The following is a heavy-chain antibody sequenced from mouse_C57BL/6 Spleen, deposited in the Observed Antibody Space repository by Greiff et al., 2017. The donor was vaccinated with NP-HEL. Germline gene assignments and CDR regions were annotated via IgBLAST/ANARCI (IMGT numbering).Heavy chain of an antibody. J-gene: IGHJ3*01. CDR2: INPNNGGT. Sequence: VQLQQSGPELVKPGASVKMSCKASGYTFTDYNMHWVKQSHGKSLEWIGYINPNNGGTSYNQKFKGKATLTVNKSSSTAYMELRSLTSEDSAVYYWARWYFDGYYSWFAYWGQGTLVTVSA. V-gene: IGHV1-22*01. CDR3: ARWYFDGYYSWFAY. CDR1: GYTFTDYN. D-gene: IGHD2-3*01.